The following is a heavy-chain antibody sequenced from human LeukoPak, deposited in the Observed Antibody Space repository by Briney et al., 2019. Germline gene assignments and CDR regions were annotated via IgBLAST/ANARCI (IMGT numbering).Heavy chain of an antibody. Sequence: SETLSLTCTVSGGSITTYYWSWIRQPPGKGLEWIGYIYYSGSTNYNPSLKSRVTLSMDTSKNQFSLRLSSVTAADTAVYYCARGALRYFDWLKKDYYYMDVWGKGTTVTISS. CDR2: IYYSGST. CDR3: ARGALRYFDWLKKDYYYMDV. V-gene: IGHV4-59*01. J-gene: IGHJ6*03. CDR1: GGSITTYY. D-gene: IGHD3-9*01.